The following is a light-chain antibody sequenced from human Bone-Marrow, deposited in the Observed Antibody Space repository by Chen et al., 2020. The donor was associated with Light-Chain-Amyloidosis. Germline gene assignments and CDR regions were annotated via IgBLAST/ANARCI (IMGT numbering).Light chain of an antibody. J-gene: IGKJ1*01. CDR2: KAS. Sequence: DIQMTQSPSTLSASVGDRVTITCRASQSISSWLAWYQQKPGKAPKLLIYKASSLESGVPSRFSGGGSGTEFTLTISSLQPDEFATYYWQQYNSYWTFGQGTKVEIK. V-gene: IGKV1-5*03. CDR3: QQYNSYWT. CDR1: QSISSW.